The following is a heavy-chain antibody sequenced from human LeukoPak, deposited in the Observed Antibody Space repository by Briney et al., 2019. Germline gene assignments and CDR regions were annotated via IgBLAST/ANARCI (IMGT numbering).Heavy chain of an antibody. CDR1: GGSISSGGYY. V-gene: IGHV4-31*03. CDR3: ARGKNCGANCYRHFDY. Sequence: PSQTLSLTCTVSGGSISSGGYYWSWIRQHPGKGLEWIGYIYYSGSTYYNPSLKSRVTISVDTSKNQFSLKLSSVTAADTAVYYCARGKNCGANCYRHFDYWGQGTLVTVSS. J-gene: IGHJ4*02. D-gene: IGHD2-21*02. CDR2: IYYSGST.